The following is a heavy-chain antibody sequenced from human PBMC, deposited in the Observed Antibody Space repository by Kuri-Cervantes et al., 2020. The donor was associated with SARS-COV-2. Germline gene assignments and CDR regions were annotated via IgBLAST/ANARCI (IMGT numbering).Heavy chain of an antibody. J-gene: IGHJ6*02. D-gene: IGHD3-3*01. CDR1: GFTFSNAW. Sequence: LSLTCAASGFTFSNAWMSWVRQVPGKGLEWVGRIKSKTDGGTTDYAAPVKGRFTISRDDSKNTLYLQMNSLKTEDTAVYYCTTDSPFWSGYPTPYYYYGMDVWGQGTTVTVSS. CDR2: IKSKTDGGTT. CDR3: TTDSPFWSGYPTPYYYYGMDV. V-gene: IGHV3-15*01.